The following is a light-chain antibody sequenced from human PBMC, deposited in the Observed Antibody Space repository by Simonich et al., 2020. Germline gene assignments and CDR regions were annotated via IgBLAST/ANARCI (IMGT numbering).Light chain of an antibody. J-gene: IGLJ3*02. CDR1: NSDVGGYNY. CDR3: SSYTSSSTWV. V-gene: IGLV2-14*03. Sequence: QSALTQPASVSGSPGQSITISCTGTNSDVGGYNYVSWYHQHPGKAPKLMIYDVSNRPSGVSNRFSGSKSGNTASLTISGLQAEDEADYYCSSYTSSSTWVFGGGTKLTVL. CDR2: DVS.